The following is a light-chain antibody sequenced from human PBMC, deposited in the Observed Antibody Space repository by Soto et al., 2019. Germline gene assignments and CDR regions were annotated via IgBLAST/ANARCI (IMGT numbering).Light chain of an antibody. V-gene: IGKV3-15*01. CDR3: QQYDDWIT. J-gene: IGKJ5*01. CDR2: GAS. Sequence: EIVMTQSPATLSVSPGERVTLSYRASQSVKSNLAWYQQKPGQAPRLLTYGASTRATGIPARFSGSGSGTEFALTISSLQSEDFAVYYCQQYDDWITFGQGTRLEIK. CDR1: QSVKSN.